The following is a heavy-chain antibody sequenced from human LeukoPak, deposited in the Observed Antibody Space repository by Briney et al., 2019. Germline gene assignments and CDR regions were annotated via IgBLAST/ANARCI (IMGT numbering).Heavy chain of an antibody. CDR2: IYPRDGST. V-gene: IGHV1-46*01. CDR1: GYTFTSNY. J-gene: IGHJ4*02. Sequence: ASVKVSCKASGYTFTSNYIHWVRQAPGQGLEWMGMIYPRDGSTSYAQKFQGRVTVTRDTSTSTVHMELSGLRSEDTAVYYCARADSNNWDAKYYFDYWGQGALVTVSS. D-gene: IGHD1-26*01. CDR3: ARADSNNWDAKYYFDY.